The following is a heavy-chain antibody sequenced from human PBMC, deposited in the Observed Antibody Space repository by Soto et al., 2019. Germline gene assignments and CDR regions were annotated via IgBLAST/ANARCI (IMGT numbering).Heavy chain of an antibody. CDR2: ISAYNGNT. CDR1: GYTFTSYG. V-gene: IGHV1-18*01. D-gene: IGHD3-10*01. J-gene: IGHJ4*02. Sequence: QVQLVQSGAEVKKPGASVKVSCKASGYTFTSYGISWVRQAPGQGLEGMGWISAYNGNTNYAQKLQGRVTISTDTSTSPAYMELRRPGSDGTAVYYWASGGYYAGSAAHYWGQGTLVTVSS. CDR3: ASGGYYAGSAAHY.